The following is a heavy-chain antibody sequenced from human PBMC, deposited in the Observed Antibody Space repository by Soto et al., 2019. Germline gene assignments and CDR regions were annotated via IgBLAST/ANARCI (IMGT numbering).Heavy chain of an antibody. Sequence: GGSLRLSCVASGFTLRTSGMHWVRQAPSKGLEWVAVISHDGSNQFYAESVKGRFTISXXXXXXMXYXQXXSLRADDSALYFCAKASSASFHYRGQ. CDR1: GFTLRTSG. CDR2: ISHDGSNQ. J-gene: IGHJ4*02. CDR3: AKASSASFHY. V-gene: IGHV3-30*18.